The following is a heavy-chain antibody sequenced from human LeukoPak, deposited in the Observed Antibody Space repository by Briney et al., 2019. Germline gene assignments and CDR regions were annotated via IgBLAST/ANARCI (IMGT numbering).Heavy chain of an antibody. CDR2: INPNSGGT. Sequence: ASVKVSCKASGYTFTGYYMHWVRQAPGQGLEWMGWINPNSGGTNYAQKFQGRVTMTRDTSISTAYMELSRLRSDDTAVYYCARAFYAYVWGSYRAIDYWGQGTLVTVSS. CDR3: ARAFYAYVWGSYRAIDY. J-gene: IGHJ4*02. V-gene: IGHV1-2*02. CDR1: GYTFTGYY. D-gene: IGHD3-16*02.